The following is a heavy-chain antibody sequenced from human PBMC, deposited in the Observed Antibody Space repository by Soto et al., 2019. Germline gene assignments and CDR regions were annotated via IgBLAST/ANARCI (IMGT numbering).Heavy chain of an antibody. CDR3: ARAGRIAVAGFNWFDP. V-gene: IGHV4-31*03. Sequence: SETLSLTCTVSGGSISSGGYYWSWIRQHPGKGLEWIGYIYYSGSTYYNPSLKSRVTISVDTSKNQFSLKLSSVTAADTAVYYCARAGRIAVAGFNWFDPWGQGTLVTVSS. CDR1: GGSISSGGYY. D-gene: IGHD6-19*01. CDR2: IYYSGST. J-gene: IGHJ5*02.